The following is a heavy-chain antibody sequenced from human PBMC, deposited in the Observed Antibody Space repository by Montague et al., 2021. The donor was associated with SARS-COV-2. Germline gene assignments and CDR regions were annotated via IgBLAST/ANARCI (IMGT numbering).Heavy chain of an antibody. J-gene: IGHJ4*02. CDR3: ARELGYCSSTNCFHFDY. Sequence: SETLSLTCTVSGGSINSGSYYWGWIRQPPGKGLEWIGSIYSGSTYYNPSLKSRVTISVDTSKNQFSLKLSSVTAADTAVFYCARELGYCSSTNCFHFDYWGQGTLVTVSS. D-gene: IGHD2-2*01. CDR2: IYSGST. V-gene: IGHV4-39*07. CDR1: GGSINSGSYY.